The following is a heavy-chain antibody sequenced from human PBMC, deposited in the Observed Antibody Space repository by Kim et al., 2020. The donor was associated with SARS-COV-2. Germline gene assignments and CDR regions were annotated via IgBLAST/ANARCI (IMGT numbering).Heavy chain of an antibody. CDR1: GYSFTSYW. D-gene: IGHD6-13*01. Sequence: GESLKISCKGSGYSFTSYWISWVRQMPGKGLEWMGRIDPSDSYTNYSPSFQGHVTISADKSISTAYLQWSSLKASDTAMYYCARHPIRQQLVMNWFDPWGQGTLVTVSS. J-gene: IGHJ5*02. V-gene: IGHV5-10-1*01. CDR2: IDPSDSYT. CDR3: ARHPIRQQLVMNWFDP.